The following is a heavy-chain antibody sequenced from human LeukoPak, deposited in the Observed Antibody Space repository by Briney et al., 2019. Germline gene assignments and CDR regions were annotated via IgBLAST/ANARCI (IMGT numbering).Heavy chain of an antibody. D-gene: IGHD3-3*01. J-gene: IGHJ6*02. Sequence: GGSLTPACAASGFTVSSSCMSWVRQAPGKGLEWVSAISGSGGSTYYADSVKGRFTISRDNSKNTLYLQMNSLRADDTAVYYCAKDLTQVTDFWSSYGYYSMDVWGQGTTVTVSS. CDR1: GFTVSSSC. CDR3: AKDLTQVTDFWSSYGYYSMDV. CDR2: ISGSGGST. V-gene: IGHV3-23*01.